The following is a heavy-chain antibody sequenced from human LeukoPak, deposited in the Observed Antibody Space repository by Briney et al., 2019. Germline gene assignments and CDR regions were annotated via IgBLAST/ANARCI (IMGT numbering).Heavy chain of an antibody. J-gene: IGHJ4*02. CDR2: INEDGRTT. D-gene: IGHD2-15*01. CDR3: ARDLSGAHDF. CDR1: DFTLSNYG. Sequence: PGGPLKFSCEAPDFTLSNYGVHWVRQAPGKGLVWVSRINEDGRTTTYADPVKGRFTISRDNAKNTLYLQMNSLRVEDTAVYYCARDLSGAHDFWGQGTLVTVSS. V-gene: IGHV3-74*01.